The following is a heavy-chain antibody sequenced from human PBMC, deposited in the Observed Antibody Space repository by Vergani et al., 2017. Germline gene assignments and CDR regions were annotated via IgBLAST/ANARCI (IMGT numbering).Heavy chain of an antibody. J-gene: IGHJ6*02. CDR1: GGSISSSN. Sequence: VQLQESGPGLVKPPGTLSLTCAVSGGSISSSNWWSWVRQPPGKGLEWVSAISGSGGSTYYADSVKGRFTISRDNSKNTLYLQMNSLRAEDTAVYYCAKDFRYYYGMDVWGQGTTVTVSS. CDR2: ISGSGGST. CDR3: AKDFRYYYGMDV. V-gene: IGHV3-23*01.